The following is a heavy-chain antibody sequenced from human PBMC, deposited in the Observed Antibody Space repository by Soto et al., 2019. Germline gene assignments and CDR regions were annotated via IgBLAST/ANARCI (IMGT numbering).Heavy chain of an antibody. V-gene: IGHV1-69*02. CDR1: GGTFSTSS. CDR2: IIPVFGIA. J-gene: IGHJ4*02. CDR3: AIIERGYGDY. Sequence: QVQLVQSGAEVKKPGSSVKVSCKASGGTFSTSSISWVRQAPGQGLEWMGRIIPVFGIANYAVKFQGRVTITADTSTTTAYMELSSLRSDDTAMFYCAIIERGYGDYWGQGTLVTVSS. D-gene: IGHD5-12*01.